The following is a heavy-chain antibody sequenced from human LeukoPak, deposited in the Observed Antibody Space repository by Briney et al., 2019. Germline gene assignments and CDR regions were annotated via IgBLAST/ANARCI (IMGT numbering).Heavy chain of an antibody. CDR2: IIPIFGTA. CDR1: GGTFSSYA. J-gene: IGHJ4*02. CDR3: ARRVGRPGVGPPHYGGNSVYFDY. Sequence: GASVKVSCKASGGTFSSYAISWVRQAPGQGLEWMGGIIPIFGTANYAQKFQGRVTITADESTSTAYMELSSLRSEDTAVYYCARRVGRPGVGPPHYGGNSVYFDYWGQGTLVTVSS. V-gene: IGHV1-69*13. D-gene: IGHD4-23*01.